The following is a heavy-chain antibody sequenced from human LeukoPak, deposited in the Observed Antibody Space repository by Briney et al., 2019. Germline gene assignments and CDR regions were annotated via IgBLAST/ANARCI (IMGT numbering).Heavy chain of an antibody. D-gene: IGHD2-21*02. CDR1: GYTFTSYY. CDR3: ARRLWAYCGGDCYAQFFDP. V-gene: IGHV1-46*01. J-gene: IGHJ5*02. CDR2: INPSGGST. Sequence: ASVKVSCKASGYTFTSYYMHWVRQAPGQGLEWMGIINPSGGSTSYAQKFQGRVTMTRDTSTSTVCMELSSLRSEDTAVYYCARRLWAYCGGDCYAQFFDPWGQGTLVTVSS.